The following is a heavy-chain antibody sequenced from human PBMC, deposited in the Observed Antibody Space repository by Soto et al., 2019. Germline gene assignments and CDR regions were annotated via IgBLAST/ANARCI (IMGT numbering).Heavy chain of an antibody. V-gene: IGHV1-69*06. D-gene: IGHD5-18*01. CDR1: GGTFSSYA. Sequence: SVKVSCKASGGTFSSYAISWVRQAPGQGLEWMGGIIPIFGTANYAQKFQGRVTITADKSTSTAYMELSSLRSEDTAVYYCARDSPGQLWFGFDPWGQGTLVTVSS. CDR3: ARDSPGQLWFGFDP. CDR2: IIPIFGTA. J-gene: IGHJ5*02.